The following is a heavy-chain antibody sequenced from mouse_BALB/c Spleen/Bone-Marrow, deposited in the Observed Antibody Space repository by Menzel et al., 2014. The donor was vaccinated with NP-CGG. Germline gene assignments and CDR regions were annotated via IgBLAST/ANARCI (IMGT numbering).Heavy chain of an antibody. V-gene: IGHV4-1*02. CDR2: IKPDSRTI. Sequence: EVQLVESGGGLVQPGGSLKLSCAASRFDFSRYWMTWVRQAPGKGLEWIGEIKPDSRTINYSPSLKEKFIISRDNAKSTLYLQMSEVRSEDTALYYCARLGYYGAMAYWGQGTSVTVSS. CDR3: ARLGYYGAMAY. CDR1: RFDFSRYW. J-gene: IGHJ4*01. D-gene: IGHD1-1*01.